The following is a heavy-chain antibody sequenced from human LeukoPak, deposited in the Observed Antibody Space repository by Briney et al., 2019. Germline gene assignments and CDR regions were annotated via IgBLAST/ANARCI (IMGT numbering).Heavy chain of an antibody. CDR2: ISGSSSTI. CDR1: GFNFSRHT. V-gene: IGHV3-48*04. CDR3: AKVAGTYQLLSSRYYYYMDV. J-gene: IGHJ6*03. Sequence: GESLRLSCAASGFNFSRHTMNWVRQAPGKGLEWVSYISGSSSTIYYSDSVKGRFTISRDNAKNSLFLQTNSLRAEDTAVYYCAKVAGTYQLLSSRYYYYMDVWGKGTTVTVSS. D-gene: IGHD2-2*01.